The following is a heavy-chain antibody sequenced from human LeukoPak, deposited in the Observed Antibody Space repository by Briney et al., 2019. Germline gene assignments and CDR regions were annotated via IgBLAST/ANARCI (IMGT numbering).Heavy chain of an antibody. CDR3: ARDRARQLDY. D-gene: IGHD6-6*01. CDR1: GFTVSSNY. CDR2: IYSGGST. V-gene: IGHV3-66*02. J-gene: IGHJ4*02. Sequence: PGGSLRLSCAASGFTVSSNYMSWVRQAPGKGLEWVSVIYSGGSTCYADSVKGRFTISRDNSKNTLYLQMNSLRAEDTAVYYCARDRARQLDYWGQGTLVTVSS.